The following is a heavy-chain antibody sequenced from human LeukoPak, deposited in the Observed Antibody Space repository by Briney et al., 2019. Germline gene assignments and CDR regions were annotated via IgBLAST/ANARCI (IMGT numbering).Heavy chain of an antibody. CDR1: GGSISSGDYY. CDR3: ARPYYYDSRIDP. V-gene: IGHV4-30-4*01. D-gene: IGHD3-22*01. CDR2: MYYSGST. J-gene: IGHJ5*02. Sequence: PSETLPLTCTVSGGSISSGDYYWSWIRQPPGKGLEWIAYMYYSGSTYYNPSLKSRVTMSADTSKNQLSLKLSSVTAADTAVYYCARPYYYDSRIDPWGQGILVTVSS.